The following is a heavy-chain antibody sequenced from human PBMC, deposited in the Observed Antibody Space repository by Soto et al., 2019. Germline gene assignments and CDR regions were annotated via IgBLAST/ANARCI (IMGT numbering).Heavy chain of an antibody. D-gene: IGHD4-17*01. V-gene: IGHV1-69*01. J-gene: IGHJ6*02. CDR1: GGTFSSYA. CDR3: ARDAASGDESWGMDV. Sequence: QVQLVQSGAEVKKPGSSVKVSCKASGGTFSSYAISWVRQAPGQGLEWMGGINPIFGTANYAQKFQGRATITADEPTSTAYMELSTLRSDDTAGYYCARDAASGDESWGMDVWGQGTTVTVSS. CDR2: INPIFGTA.